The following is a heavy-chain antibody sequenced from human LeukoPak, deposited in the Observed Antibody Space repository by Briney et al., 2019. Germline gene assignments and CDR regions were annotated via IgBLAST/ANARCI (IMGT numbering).Heavy chain of an antibody. D-gene: IGHD2-2*01. Sequence: SSQTLSLTCTVSGGSISSGGYYWSWIRQHPGKGLEWIGYIYYSGSTYYNPSLKSRVTISVDTSKNQFSLKLSSVTAADTAVYYCARHVPNNWFDPWGQGTLVTVSS. CDR3: ARHVPNNWFDP. J-gene: IGHJ5*02. CDR2: IYYSGST. V-gene: IGHV4-31*03. CDR1: GGSISSGGYY.